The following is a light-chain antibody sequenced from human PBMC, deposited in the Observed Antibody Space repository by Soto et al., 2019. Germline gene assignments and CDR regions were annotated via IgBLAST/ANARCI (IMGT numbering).Light chain of an antibody. V-gene: IGLV2-14*01. CDR2: EVT. CDR3: SSYTSSHTWV. CDR1: SSDFGGYKS. Sequence: QSALTQPASVSGSPGQSITISCTGTSSDFGGYKSVSWYQQHPGEAPKLMIYEVTNRPSGVSNRFSGSKSGNTASLAISGLQAEDEADYYCSSYTSSHTWVFGGGTKVTVL. J-gene: IGLJ3*02.